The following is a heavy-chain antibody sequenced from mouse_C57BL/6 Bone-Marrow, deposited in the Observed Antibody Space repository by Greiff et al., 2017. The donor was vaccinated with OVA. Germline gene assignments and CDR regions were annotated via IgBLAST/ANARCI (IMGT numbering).Heavy chain of an antibody. CDR3: ARRNYDYDLAY. CDR1: GYTFTDYN. D-gene: IGHD2-4*01. Sequence: EVKLMESGPELVKPGASVKMSCKASGYTFTDYNMHWVKQSHGKSLEWIGYINPNNGGTSYNQKFKGKATLTVNKSSSTAYMELRSLTSEDSAVYYCARRNYDYDLAYWGQGTLVTVSA. CDR2: INPNNGGT. V-gene: IGHV1-22*01. J-gene: IGHJ3*01.